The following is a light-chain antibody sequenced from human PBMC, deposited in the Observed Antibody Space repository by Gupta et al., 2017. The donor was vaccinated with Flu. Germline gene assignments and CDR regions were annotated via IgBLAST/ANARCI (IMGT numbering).Light chain of an antibody. CDR1: SSDVGGYNY. V-gene: IGLV2-14*01. Sequence: HSALTQPASVSGSPGQSITISCTGTSSDVGGYNYVSWYQQHPGKAPKLMIYDVSNRPSGVSNRFSGSKSGNSASLTISGLQAEDEADYYCSSYTSRRVVFGGGTKVTVL. CDR2: DVS. J-gene: IGLJ2*01. CDR3: SSYTSRRVV.